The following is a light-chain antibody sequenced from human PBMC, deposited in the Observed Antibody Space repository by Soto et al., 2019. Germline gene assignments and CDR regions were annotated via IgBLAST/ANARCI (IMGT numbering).Light chain of an antibody. Sequence: EIVISQSPSAVSVSPGERATLSCWASQSVSSYLAWYQQKPGQAPRLLIYGASTRATGLPARFSASGSGTEFTLTISSLQSEDFAVYYCQQYKNWPRTFGQGTKV. J-gene: IGKJ1*01. V-gene: IGKV3-15*01. CDR3: QQYKNWPRT. CDR1: QSVSSY. CDR2: GAS.